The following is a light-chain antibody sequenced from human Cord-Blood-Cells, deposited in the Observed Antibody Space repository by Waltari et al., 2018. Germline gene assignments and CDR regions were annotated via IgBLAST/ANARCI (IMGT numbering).Light chain of an antibody. J-gene: IGKJ5*01. Sequence: DVVMTQSPLSLPVTLGQPASISCRSSQSLVYSDGNTYLNWFQPRPGQSPRRLIYKVSNRDSGVPDRVSGSGSGTEFTLKISRVEAEDVGVYYCMQGTHWPPITFGQGTRLEIK. V-gene: IGKV2-30*01. CDR3: MQGTHWPPIT. CDR1: QSLVYSDGNTY. CDR2: KVS.